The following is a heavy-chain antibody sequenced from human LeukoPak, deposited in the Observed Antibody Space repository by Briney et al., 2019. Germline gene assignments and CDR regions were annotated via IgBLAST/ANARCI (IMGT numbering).Heavy chain of an antibody. Sequence: PGGSLRLSCVGFGFPFRNYWMDWVRQAPGKGLEWVADIKEDGSEDHYVDSVKGRFTISRDNARNSLYLQMNSLRAEDTAMYYCVGDCICFNCDRPPYFFDHWGQGILVTVSS. CDR3: VGDCICFNCDRPPYFFDH. CDR2: IKEDGSED. V-gene: IGHV3-7*01. CDR1: GFPFRNYW. J-gene: IGHJ4*02. D-gene: IGHD2-21*01.